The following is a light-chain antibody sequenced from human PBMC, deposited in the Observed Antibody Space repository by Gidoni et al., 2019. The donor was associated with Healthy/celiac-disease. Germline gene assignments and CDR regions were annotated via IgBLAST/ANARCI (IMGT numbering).Light chain of an antibody. J-gene: IGKJ2*01. V-gene: IGKV1-33*01. CDR2: DAS. CDR3: QQYDNLPVT. Sequence: DIQMTQSPSSLSASVGDRVTITCQASQDISIYLNWYQQKPGKAPKLLIYDASNLETGVPSRFSGSGSVTDFPFTISSLQPEDIATYYCQQYDNLPVTFGQGTKLEIK. CDR1: QDISIY.